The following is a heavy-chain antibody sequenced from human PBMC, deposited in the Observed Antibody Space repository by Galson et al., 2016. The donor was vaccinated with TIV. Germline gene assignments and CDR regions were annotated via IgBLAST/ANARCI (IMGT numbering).Heavy chain of an antibody. CDR3: ARGGVIRGLDF. CDR2: IDPNSGAT. J-gene: IGHJ4*02. D-gene: IGHD3-16*02. Sequence: RQAPGEGLEWMGWIDPNSGATLYAQKFQGRVTMTRDTSTSTTYVELSRLTSDDTADYYCARGGVIRGLDFWGQGTLVTVSS. V-gene: IGHV1-2*02.